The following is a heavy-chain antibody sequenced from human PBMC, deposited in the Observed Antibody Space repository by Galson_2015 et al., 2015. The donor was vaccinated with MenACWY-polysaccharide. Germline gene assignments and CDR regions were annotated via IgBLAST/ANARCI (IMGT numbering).Heavy chain of an antibody. CDR2: IQYDGRQK. D-gene: IGHD3-10*02. CDR3: AREGSRIVFHAFDV. J-gene: IGHJ3*01. V-gene: IGHV3-33*01. Sequence: SLRPCCAASGLTFRGSGMHWVRQAPGRGLEWVAVIQYDGRQKQYIDSVNGRFTISRDNSKTTLYLEMNSLRAEDTALYYCAREGSRIVFHAFDVWGQGTMDIVSS. CDR1: GLTFRGSG.